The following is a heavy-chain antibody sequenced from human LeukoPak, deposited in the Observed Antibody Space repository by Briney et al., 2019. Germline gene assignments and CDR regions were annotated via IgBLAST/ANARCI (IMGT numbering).Heavy chain of an antibody. D-gene: IGHD1-1*01. CDR2: INPSGGST. CDR3: ASSEGYRGIWFDP. V-gene: IGHV1-46*03. J-gene: IGHJ5*02. Sequence: ASVKVSCKASGYTFTSYYMHWVRQAPGQGVEWMGIINPSGGSTSYAQKFQGRDTMTTDTSTSTVSMELSSLRTEDTAVYYCASSEGYRGIWFDPWGQGTLVTVSS. CDR1: GYTFTSYY.